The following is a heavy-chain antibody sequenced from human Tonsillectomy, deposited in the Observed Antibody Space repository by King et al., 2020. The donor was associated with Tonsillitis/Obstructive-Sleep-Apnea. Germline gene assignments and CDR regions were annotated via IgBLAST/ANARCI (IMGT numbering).Heavy chain of an antibody. CDR1: GYTFTSYY. Sequence: VQLVESGTEVKKPGASVKVSCKASGYTFTSYYMHWVRQAPGQGLEWMGIINPSGGSTNYAQKFQDRVSMTRDTSTSTVYMELSSLRSEDTAVYYCASGDSTTYYYFDYWGQGTLVTVSS. J-gene: IGHJ4*02. CDR3: ASGDSTTYYYFDY. CDR2: INPSGGST. D-gene: IGHD2/OR15-2a*01. V-gene: IGHV1-46*01.